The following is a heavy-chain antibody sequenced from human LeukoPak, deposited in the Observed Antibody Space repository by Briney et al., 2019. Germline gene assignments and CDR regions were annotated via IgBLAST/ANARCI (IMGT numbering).Heavy chain of an antibody. CDR3: ASSTYYDFWSGRIYYYYYMDV. D-gene: IGHD3-3*01. CDR1: GFTFSNAW. CDR2: IYYSGST. J-gene: IGHJ6*03. Sequence: AGGSLRLSCAASGFTFSNAWMSWVRQAPGKGLEWVGYIYYSGSTNYNPSLKSRVTISVDTSKNQFSLKLSSVTAADTAVYYCASSTYYDFWSGRIYYYYYMDVWGKGTTVTVSS. V-gene: IGHV4-59*08.